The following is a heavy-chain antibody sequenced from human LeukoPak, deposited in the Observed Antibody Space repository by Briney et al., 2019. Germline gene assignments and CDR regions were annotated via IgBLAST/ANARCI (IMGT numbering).Heavy chain of an antibody. CDR2: INPNSGGT. V-gene: IGHV1-2*02. CDR1: GYTFTGYY. CDR3: ARKRWFAELSSDY. J-gene: IGHJ4*02. Sequence: ASVKVSCKASGYTFTGYYMHWVRQAPGQGLEWMGWINPNSGGTNYAQKFQGRVTMTRDTSISTAYMELSRPRSDDTAVYYCARKRWFAELSSDYWGQGTLVTVSS. D-gene: IGHD3-10*01.